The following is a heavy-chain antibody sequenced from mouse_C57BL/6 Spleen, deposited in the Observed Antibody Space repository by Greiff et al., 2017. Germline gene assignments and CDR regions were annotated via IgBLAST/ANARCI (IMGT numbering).Heavy chain of an antibody. V-gene: IGHV1-54*01. CDR1: GYAFTNYL. J-gene: IGHJ2*01. CDR2: INPGSGGT. CDR3: ARSGGNEFDY. D-gene: IGHD2-1*01. Sequence: VQLQQSGAELVRPGTSVKVSCKASGYAFTNYLIEWVKQRPGQGLEWIGVINPGSGGTNYNEKFKGKATLTADKSSSTAYMQRSSLTSEDSAVYFCARSGGNEFDYWGQGTTLTVSS.